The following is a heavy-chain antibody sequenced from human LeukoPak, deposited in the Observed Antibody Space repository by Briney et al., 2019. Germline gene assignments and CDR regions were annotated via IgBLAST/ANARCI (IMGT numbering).Heavy chain of an antibody. J-gene: IGHJ3*01. CDR3: ARAGPRAYSGCDL. CDR2: IHSDGSA. Sequence: SETLSLTCTVSGDSISGHFWSWTRQPPGRGLEWIGYIHSDGSAKYNPSLKSRVTMSVDTSKNHFSLKLTSVTAADTAVYYCARAGPRAYSGCDLWGQGTLVTVSS. CDR1: GDSISGHF. V-gene: IGHV4-59*11. D-gene: IGHD5-12*01.